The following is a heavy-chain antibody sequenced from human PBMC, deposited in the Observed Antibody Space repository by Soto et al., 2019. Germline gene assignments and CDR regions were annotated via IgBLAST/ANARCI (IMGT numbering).Heavy chain of an antibody. CDR1: GGTFSSYA. CDR2: IIPIFGTA. V-gene: IGHV1-69*01. CDR3: ASAQSSTIFGENYYYYGMDV. Sequence: QVQLVQSGAEVKKPGSSVKVSCKASGGTFSSYAISWVRQAPGQGLEWMGGIIPIFGTANYAQKFQGRVTITADESTSTAYMELSRLRSEDTDVYYCASAQSSTIFGENYYYYGMDVWVQGTTVTVSS. J-gene: IGHJ6*02. D-gene: IGHD3-3*01.